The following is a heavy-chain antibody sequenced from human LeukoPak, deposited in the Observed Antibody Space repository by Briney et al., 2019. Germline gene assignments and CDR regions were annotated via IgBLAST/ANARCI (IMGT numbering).Heavy chain of an antibody. J-gene: IGHJ4*02. CDR3: XXXXGXXPXFDY. CDR1: FTFXXXS. Sequence: FTFXXXSMSWVRQAPGXXRXGVSLITSSSNYIYYADSVKGRFTISRDNAKNSLYLQMNRLRDEDTAVYYCXXXXGXXPXFDYWGXGXLVTVSS. CDR2: ITSSSNYI. V-gene: IGHV3-21*01.